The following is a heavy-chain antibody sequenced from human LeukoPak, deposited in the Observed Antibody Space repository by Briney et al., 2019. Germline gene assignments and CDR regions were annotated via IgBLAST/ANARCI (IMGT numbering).Heavy chain of an antibody. CDR3: AREQWLGYFDY. CDR2: INTDETTT. J-gene: IGHJ4*02. CDR1: GFTFNTYW. V-gene: IGHV3-74*01. D-gene: IGHD6-19*01. Sequence: GGSLRLSCAASGFTFNTYWMHWVRQAPGKGLVWVSLINTDETTTNYADSVKGRFTISRDNSKNTLYLQMNSLRAEDTAVYYCAREQWLGYFDYWGQGTLVTVSS.